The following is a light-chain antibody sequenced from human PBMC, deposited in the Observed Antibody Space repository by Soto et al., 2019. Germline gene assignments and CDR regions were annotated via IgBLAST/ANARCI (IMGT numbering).Light chain of an antibody. CDR3: QQYYNWPPLT. CDR2: GAS. CDR1: QSVGNN. J-gene: IGKJ4*01. V-gene: IGKV3-15*01. Sequence: ELLLTQSPATLSVSPGERATLSCRASQSVGNNLAWYQQKPGRTPRLLIYGASTRATGIPARFSGSGSGTEFTLTISSLQSEDFAVYYCQQYYNWPPLTFGGGTKVDIK.